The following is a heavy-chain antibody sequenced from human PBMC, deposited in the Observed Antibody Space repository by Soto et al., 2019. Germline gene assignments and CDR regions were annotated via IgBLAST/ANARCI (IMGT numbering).Heavy chain of an antibody. D-gene: IGHD3-3*01. J-gene: IGHJ4*02. CDR3: ARGKGDFWSCYRPGYFDY. CDR2: IYSGGST. CDR1: GFTVSSNY. V-gene: IGHV3-53*04. Sequence: EVQLVESGGGLVQPGGSLRLSCAASGFTVSSNYMSWVRQAPGKGLEWVSVIYSGGSTYYADSVKGRFTISRHNSKNTLYLQMNSLRAEDTAVYYCARGKGDFWSCYRPGYFDYWGQGTMVTVSS.